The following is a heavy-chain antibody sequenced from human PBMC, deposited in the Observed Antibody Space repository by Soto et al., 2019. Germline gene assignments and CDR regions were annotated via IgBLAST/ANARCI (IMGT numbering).Heavy chain of an antibody. J-gene: IGHJ4*02. CDR3: ARGNFDY. CDR2: IHHSGST. Sequence: QVQLQESGPGLVKPSGTLSLTCAVSGGSISSSNWWCWVRQSPGKGLEWIGEIHHSGSTNYNPSLKSRVTLSVDRSNNQFSLKLSSVTAADTAVYYCARGNFDYWGQGTLVTVSS. CDR1: GGSISSSNW. V-gene: IGHV4-4*02.